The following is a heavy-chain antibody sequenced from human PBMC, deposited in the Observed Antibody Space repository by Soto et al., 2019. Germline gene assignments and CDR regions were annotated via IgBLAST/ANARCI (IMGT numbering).Heavy chain of an antibody. D-gene: IGHD2-15*01. J-gene: IGHJ4*02. CDR2: VYPRDSDT. Sequence: GESLKISCKASGYIFIDYWIGWVRQMPGKGLEWMGIVYPRDSDTRYSPSFQGQVTISADRSTGTAFLQWRSFKAPDTALYYCARPPLPGYSIHFNSWGQGTLVTVSS. CDR1: GYIFIDYW. V-gene: IGHV5-51*01. CDR3: ARPPLPGYSIHFNS.